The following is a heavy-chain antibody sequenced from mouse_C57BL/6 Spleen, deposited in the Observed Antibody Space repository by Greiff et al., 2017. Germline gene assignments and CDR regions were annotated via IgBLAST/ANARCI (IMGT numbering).Heavy chain of an antibody. J-gene: IGHJ4*01. D-gene: IGHD1-1*01. V-gene: IGHV1-81*01. CDR3: ASSRSLYYAMDY. CDR1: GYTFTSYG. CDR2: IYPRSGNT. Sequence: VQLVESGAELARPGASVKLSCKASGYTFTSYGISWVKQRTGQGLEWIGEIYPRSGNTYYNEKFKGKATLTADKSSSTAYMELRSLTSEDSAVYFCASSRSLYYAMDYWGQGTSVTVSS.